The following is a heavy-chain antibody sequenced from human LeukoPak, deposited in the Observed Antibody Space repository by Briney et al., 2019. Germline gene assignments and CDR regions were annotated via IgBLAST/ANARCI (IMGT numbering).Heavy chain of an antibody. D-gene: IGHD3-22*01. CDR1: GDSISIYY. CDR3: ARGRGDSRGTSFDS. Sequence: PSETLSLTCTVSGDSISIYYWSWIRQPQGKGLEWIGYIYYTGSTTYNPSLKSRLTISIDTSKNQFSLNLISLTAADTAVYYCARGRGDSRGTSFDSWGQGTLVTVSS. CDR2: IYYTGST. V-gene: IGHV4-59*01. J-gene: IGHJ4*02.